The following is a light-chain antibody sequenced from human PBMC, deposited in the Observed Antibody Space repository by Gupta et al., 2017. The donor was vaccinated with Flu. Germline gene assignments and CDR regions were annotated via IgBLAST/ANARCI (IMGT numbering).Light chain of an antibody. Sequence: GDRVTITCRARQGINNFLAWYQQKPGEVPNLLIYAASTLQSGVPSRFSGSGSGTDFTLTINSLQPEDVATYYCQKYDVAPYTFGQGTKLDIK. CDR2: AAS. J-gene: IGKJ2*01. CDR1: QGINNF. V-gene: IGKV1-27*01. CDR3: QKYDVAPYT.